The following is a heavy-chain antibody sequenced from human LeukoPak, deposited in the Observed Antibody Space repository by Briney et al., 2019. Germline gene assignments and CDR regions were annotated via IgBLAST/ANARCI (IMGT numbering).Heavy chain of an antibody. CDR1: GGSISSGSYY. D-gene: IGHD3-9*01. CDR3: ARDTAYYDILTGYSENMIDY. CDR2: IYTSGST. V-gene: IGHV4-61*02. J-gene: IGHJ4*02. Sequence: SETLSLTCTVSGGSISSGSYYWSWIRQPAGKGLEWIGRIYTSGSTNYNPSLKSRVTISVDTSKNQFSLKLSPVTAADTAVYYCARDTAYYDILTGYSENMIDYWGQGTLVTVSS.